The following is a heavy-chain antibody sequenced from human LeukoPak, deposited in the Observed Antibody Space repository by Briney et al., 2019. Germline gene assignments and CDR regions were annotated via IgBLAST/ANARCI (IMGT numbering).Heavy chain of an antibody. J-gene: IGHJ4*02. D-gene: IGHD2-8*01. CDR2: IYHTGST. V-gene: IGHV4-4*02. Sequence: SETLSLTCAASGGSISRNNWWSRVRQPPGKGLEWLGEIYHTGSTNDNPSLKSRVTISVDKSNNQFSLKLSSVTAADTAVYYCARVDSYEGLDCWGQGALVTVSS. CDR3: ARVDSYEGLDC. CDR1: GGSISRNNW.